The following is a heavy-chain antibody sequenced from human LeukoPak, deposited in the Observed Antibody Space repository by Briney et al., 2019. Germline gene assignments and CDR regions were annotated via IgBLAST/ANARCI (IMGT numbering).Heavy chain of an antibody. J-gene: IGHJ4*02. V-gene: IGHV3-30*04. CDR2: TSHDGDKE. CDR1: GFTFSDYA. CDR3: ARTRTYYYDSSGYSKPTFDY. Sequence: QPGGSLRLSCAASGFTFSDYAMHWVRQAPGKGLEWVAVTSHDGDKEYYADSVKGRFTISRDNSKNTLYLQMNSLRAEDTAVYYCARTRTYYYDSSGYSKPTFDYWGQGTLVTVSS. D-gene: IGHD3-22*01.